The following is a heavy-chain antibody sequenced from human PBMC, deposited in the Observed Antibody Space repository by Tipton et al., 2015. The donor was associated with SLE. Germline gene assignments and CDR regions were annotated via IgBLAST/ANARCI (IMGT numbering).Heavy chain of an antibody. Sequence: TLSLTCTVSGGSISSSSYYWGWIRQPPGKGLEWIGEINHSGSTNYNPSLKSRVTISVDTSKNQFSLKLSSVTAADTAVYYCARDHAFDIWGQGTMVTVSS. J-gene: IGHJ3*02. CDR3: ARDHAFDI. CDR1: GGSISSSSYY. CDR2: INHSGST. V-gene: IGHV4-39*07.